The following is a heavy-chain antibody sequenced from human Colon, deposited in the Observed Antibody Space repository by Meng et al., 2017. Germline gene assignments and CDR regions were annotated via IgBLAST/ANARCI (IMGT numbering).Heavy chain of an antibody. D-gene: IGHD1-26*01. CDR2: TSGDGSIK. J-gene: IGHJ4*02. V-gene: IGHV3-30*18. CDR1: GFTFSSYG. Sequence: QVQLVQSGGVVVLPGRSLRLSCAASGFTFSSYGMHWVRQAPGKGLEWVVVTSGDGSIKVYADSVKGRFTISRDNSKNTLFLQMDSLRAEDTAVYYCAKGRDTGSHYVPYFDYWGQGALVTVSS. CDR3: AKGRDTGSHYVPYFDY.